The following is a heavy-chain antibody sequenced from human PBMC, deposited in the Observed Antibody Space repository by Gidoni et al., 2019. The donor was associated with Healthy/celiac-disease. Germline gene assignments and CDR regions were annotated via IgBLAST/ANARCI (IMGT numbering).Heavy chain of an antibody. CDR1: GFSLSNAIMG. D-gene: IGHD2-15*01. CDR3: ARIKCSGGSCYDYYYYGMDV. V-gene: IGHV2-26*01. Sequence: QVTLKESGPVLVKPTETLTLTCTVSGFSLSNAIMGVSWIRQPPGKALECLAHIFSNDEKSYSTSLKSRLTISKDTSKSQVVLTMTNMDPVDTATYYCARIKCSGGSCYDYYYYGMDVWGQGTTVTVSS. J-gene: IGHJ6*02. CDR2: IFSNDEK.